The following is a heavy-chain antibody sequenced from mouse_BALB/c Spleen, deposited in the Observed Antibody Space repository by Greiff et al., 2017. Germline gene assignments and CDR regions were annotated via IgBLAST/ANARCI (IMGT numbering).Heavy chain of an antibody. J-gene: IGHJ1*01. V-gene: IGHV5-17*02. CDR1: GFTFSSFG. D-gene: IGHD2-4*01. CDR3: ARAGYDYAWYFDV. CDR2: ISSGSSSI. Sequence: EVQVVESGGGLVQPGGSRKLSCAASGFTFSSFGMSWVRQAPEKGLEWVAYISSGSSSIYYADTVKGRFTISRDNPKNTLFLQMTSLKSEDTAMYYCARAGYDYAWYFDVWGAGTTVTVSS.